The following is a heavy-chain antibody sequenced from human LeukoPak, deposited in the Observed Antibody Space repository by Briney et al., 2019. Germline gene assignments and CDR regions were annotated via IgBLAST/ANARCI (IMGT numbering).Heavy chain of an antibody. CDR3: ARGRGAPKYYYYYYGMDV. V-gene: IGHV4-34*01. Sequence: MPSETLSLTCAVYGGSFSGYYWSWIRQPPGKGLEWIGEINHSGSTNYNPSLKSRVTISVDTSKNQFSLKLSSVTAADTAVYYCARGRGAPKYYYYYYGMDVWGQGTTVTVSS. D-gene: IGHD3-10*01. J-gene: IGHJ6*02. CDR1: GGSFSGYY. CDR2: INHSGST.